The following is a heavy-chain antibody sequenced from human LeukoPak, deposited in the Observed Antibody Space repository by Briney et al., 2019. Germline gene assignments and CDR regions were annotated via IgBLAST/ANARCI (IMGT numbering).Heavy chain of an antibody. CDR1: GGTFSSYA. Sequence: GASVKVSCKASGGTFSSYAISWVRQAPGQGLEWMGRIIPIFGIANYAQKFQGRVTITADKSTSTAYMELSSLRSEDTAVYYCARLDSSGWYYFDYWGQGTLVTVSS. CDR3: ARLDSSGWYYFDY. CDR2: IIPIFGIA. V-gene: IGHV1-69*04. D-gene: IGHD6-19*01. J-gene: IGHJ4*02.